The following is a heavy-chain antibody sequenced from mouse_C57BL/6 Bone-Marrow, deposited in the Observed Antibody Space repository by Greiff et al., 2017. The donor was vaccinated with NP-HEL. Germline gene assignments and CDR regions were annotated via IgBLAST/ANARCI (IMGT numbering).Heavy chain of an antibody. CDR3: TITTVVSRFAY. CDR2: IDPENGDT. J-gene: IGHJ3*01. V-gene: IGHV14-4*01. Sequence: EVQLQQSGAELVRPGASVKLSCTASGFNIKDDYMHWVKQRPEQGLEWIGWIDPENGDTEYASQFPGKATITADTSSNTAYLQLSSLTSEDTAVYYGTITTVVSRFAYWGQGTLVTVSA. D-gene: IGHD1-1*01. CDR1: GFNIKDDY.